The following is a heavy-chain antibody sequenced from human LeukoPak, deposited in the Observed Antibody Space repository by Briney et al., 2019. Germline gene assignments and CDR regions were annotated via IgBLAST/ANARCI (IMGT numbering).Heavy chain of an antibody. V-gene: IGHV3-66*02. J-gene: IGHJ4*02. CDR3: ARAGQRAYFDY. CDR2: IYSGGST. Sequence: SGGSLRLSCAASGFTVSSNYMSWVRQAPGKGLEWVSVIYSGGSTYYADSVKGRFTISRDNSKNTLYLQMNSLRAEDTAVYYCARAGQRAYFDYWGQGTLVTVSS. CDR1: GFTVSSNY.